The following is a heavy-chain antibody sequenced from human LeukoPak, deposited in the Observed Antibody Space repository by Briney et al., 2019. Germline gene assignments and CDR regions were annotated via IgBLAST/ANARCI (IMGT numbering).Heavy chain of an antibody. V-gene: IGHV3-48*04. CDR3: AELGITMIGGV. J-gene: IGHJ6*04. CDR2: ISRSSYSI. Sequence: GGSLRLSCAASGFSFSSYSMNWVRQAPGKGLEWVSHISRSSYSIYYADSVKGRFTISRDNAKNSLYLQMNSLRAEDTAVYYCAELGITMIGGVWGKGTTVTISS. D-gene: IGHD3-10*02. CDR1: GFSFSSYS.